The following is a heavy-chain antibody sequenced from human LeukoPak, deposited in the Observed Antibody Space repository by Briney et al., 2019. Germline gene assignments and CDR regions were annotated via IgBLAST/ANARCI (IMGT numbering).Heavy chain of an antibody. D-gene: IGHD3-10*01. CDR3: ATSLLEREVIIPSFWYYYGMDV. J-gene: IGHJ6*02. Sequence: ASVKVSCKVSGYTLTELSMHWVRQAPGKGLEWMGGFDPEDGETIYAQKFQGRVTMTEDTSTDTAYMELSSLRSEDTAVYYCATSLLEREVIIPSFWYYYGMDVWGQGTTVTVSS. V-gene: IGHV1-24*01. CDR1: GYTLTELS. CDR2: FDPEDGET.